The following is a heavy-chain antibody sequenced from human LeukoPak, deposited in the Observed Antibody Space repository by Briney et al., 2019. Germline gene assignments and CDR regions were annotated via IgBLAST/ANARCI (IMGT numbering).Heavy chain of an antibody. V-gene: IGHV3-7*01. CDR2: IKQDGSEK. Sequence: GGSLRLSCAASGFTFSSYWMSWVRQAPGKGLEWVANIKQDGSEKYYVDSVKGRFTISRDNAKNSLYLQMNSLRAEDTAVYYCARVSDFWSGYSAYYYYYMDVWGKGTTVTVSS. CDR3: ARVSDFWSGYSAYYYYYMDV. D-gene: IGHD3-3*01. J-gene: IGHJ6*03. CDR1: GFTFSSYW.